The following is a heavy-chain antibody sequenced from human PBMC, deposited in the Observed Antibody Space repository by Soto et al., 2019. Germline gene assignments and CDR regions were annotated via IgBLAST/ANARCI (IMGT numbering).Heavy chain of an antibody. CDR2: INHSGST. CDR1: GGSFSGYY. Sequence: SETLSLTCAVYGGSFSGYYWSWIRQPPGKGLEWIGEINHSGSTNYNPSLKSRVTISVDTSKNQFSLKLSSVTAADTAVYYCARVEGYYGSTTRRWFDPWGQGTLVTVSS. D-gene: IGHD3-10*01. V-gene: IGHV4-34*01. CDR3: ARVEGYYGSTTRRWFDP. J-gene: IGHJ5*02.